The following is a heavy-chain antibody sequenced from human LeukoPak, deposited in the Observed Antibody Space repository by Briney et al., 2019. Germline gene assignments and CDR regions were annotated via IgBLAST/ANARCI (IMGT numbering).Heavy chain of an antibody. V-gene: IGHV3-30*03. Sequence: PGGSLRLSCVASEFTFSTYGMHWVRQAPGKGLEWVAVISYDGSNKYCADSVKGRFTISRDNSKNTLYLQMNSLRADDTAVYYCATATGSIAVAPFDPWGRGTLVTVSS. D-gene: IGHD6-19*01. CDR3: ATATGSIAVAPFDP. CDR1: EFTFSTYG. J-gene: IGHJ5*02. CDR2: ISYDGSNK.